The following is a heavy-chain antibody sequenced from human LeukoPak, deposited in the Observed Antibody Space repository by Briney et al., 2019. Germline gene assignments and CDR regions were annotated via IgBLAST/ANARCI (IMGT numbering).Heavy chain of an antibody. CDR1: GGSISNYY. V-gene: IGHV4-4*07. D-gene: IGHD3-22*01. CDR3: ARTNYYDSSGYSQPYYFDY. CDR2: IYTSGST. J-gene: IGHJ4*02. Sequence: SETLSLTCTVSGGSISNYYWSWIRQPAGKGLEWIGRIYTSGSTNYNPSLKSRVTMSVDTSKNQFSLKLSSVTAADTAVYYCARTNYYDSSGYSQPYYFDYWGQGTLVTVSS.